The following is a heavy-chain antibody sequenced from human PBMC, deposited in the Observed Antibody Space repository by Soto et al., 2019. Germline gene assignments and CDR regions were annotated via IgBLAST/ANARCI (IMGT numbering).Heavy chain of an antibody. Sequence: PSETLSLTCSVSGDSINRGEYYWGWIRQPPGKGLEWIGSIYYRGNTYYNPSLQTRVTISLDKSKSQFSLKLNSVTAADSAVYFCARLEGLATISYYFDFWGQGALVTVSS. CDR2: IYYRGNT. J-gene: IGHJ4*02. D-gene: IGHD3-9*01. V-gene: IGHV4-39*01. CDR1: GDSINRGEYY. CDR3: ARLEGLATISYYFDF.